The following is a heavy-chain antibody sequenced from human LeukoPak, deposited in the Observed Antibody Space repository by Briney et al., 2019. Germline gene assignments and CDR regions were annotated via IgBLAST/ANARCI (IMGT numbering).Heavy chain of an antibody. CDR3: ATDRTDHLLSLYYMDV. J-gene: IGHJ6*03. Sequence: ASVKVSCKAANYRFTSYGISWVRQAPGQGLEWMGRINGYNGDTIYAQKFQGRLTMTTDTSTSTAYMELRSLRSDDTAVYYCATDRTDHLLSLYYMDVWGEGTVVTVSS. CDR1: NYRFTSYG. V-gene: IGHV1-18*01. D-gene: IGHD3-22*01. CDR2: INGYNGDT.